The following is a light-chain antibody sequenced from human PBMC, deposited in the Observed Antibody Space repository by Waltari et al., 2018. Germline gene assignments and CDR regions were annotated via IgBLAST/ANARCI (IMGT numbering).Light chain of an antibody. J-gene: IGKJ5*01. Sequence: EVVMTQSPATLSLSPVERAPLSCRASQSITTNLTWYQHKPGQAPRLLIYDASTRATSVPARFSGSGSGTECTLTLSSLQSEDFAVYYCQQYNPWPPITFGQGTRLAIK. V-gene: IGKV3-15*01. CDR2: DAS. CDR3: QQYNPWPPIT. CDR1: QSITTN.